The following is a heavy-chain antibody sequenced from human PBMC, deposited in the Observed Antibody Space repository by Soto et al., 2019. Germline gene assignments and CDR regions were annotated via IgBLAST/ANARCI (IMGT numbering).Heavy chain of an antibody. CDR3: AKAPYGGSGWFDP. V-gene: IGHV3-30*18. CDR1: GFTFSSYA. CDR2: ISYDGSNK. J-gene: IGHJ5*02. Sequence: QVQLVESGGGVVQPGRSLRLSCAASGFTFSSYAMHWVRQAPGKGLEWVAVISYDGSNKYYADSVKGRFTISRDNSKNTLYLQMNSLRAEDTAVYYCAKAPYGGSGWFDPWGQGTQVTVSS. D-gene: IGHD6-6*01.